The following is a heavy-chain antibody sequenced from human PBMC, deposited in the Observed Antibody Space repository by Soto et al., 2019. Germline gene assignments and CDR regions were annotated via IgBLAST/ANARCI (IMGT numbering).Heavy chain of an antibody. J-gene: IGHJ6*02. CDR3: ARDYYGSGSYSAYYYYYGMDV. V-gene: IGHV1-69*06. CDR2: IIPIFGTA. CDR1: GGTFSSYA. Sequence: SVKVSCKASGGTFSSYAISWVRQAPGQGLEWMGGIIPIFGTANYAQKFQGRVTITADKSTSTAYTELSSLRSEDTAVYYCARDYYGSGSYSAYYYYYGMDVWGQGTTVTVSS. D-gene: IGHD3-10*01.